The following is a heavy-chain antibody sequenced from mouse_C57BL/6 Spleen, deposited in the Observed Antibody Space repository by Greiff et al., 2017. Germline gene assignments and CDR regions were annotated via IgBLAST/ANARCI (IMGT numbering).Heavy chain of an antibody. CDR2: IDPANGNT. CDR3: AETTCYGYDEAWFAY. Sequence: EVQLQQSVAELVRPGASVKLSCTASGFNIKNTYMHWVKQRPEQGLEWIGRIDPANGNTKYAPKFQGKATITADTPPNTAYLQLSSLTSEDTAIYYCAETTCYGYDEAWFAYWGQGTLVTVSA. D-gene: IGHD2-2*01. J-gene: IGHJ3*01. V-gene: IGHV14-3*01. CDR1: GFNIKNTY.